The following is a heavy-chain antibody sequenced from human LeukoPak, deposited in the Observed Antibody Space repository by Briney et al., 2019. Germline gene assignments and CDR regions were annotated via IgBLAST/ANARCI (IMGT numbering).Heavy chain of an antibody. J-gene: IGHJ4*02. CDR2: LNFNSGGT. CDR1: GYTFSGYY. CDR3: ARDRFQRASSNTLAANYFDY. D-gene: IGHD2-2*01. V-gene: IGHV1-2*02. Sequence: ASVKVSCKASGYTFSGYYIHWVRQAPGQGLEWMGWLNFNSGGTNYALQFQGRVTMTRDTSISTAYLELSGLSSDDTAVYYCARDRFQRASSNTLAANYFDYWGQGTLVTVSS.